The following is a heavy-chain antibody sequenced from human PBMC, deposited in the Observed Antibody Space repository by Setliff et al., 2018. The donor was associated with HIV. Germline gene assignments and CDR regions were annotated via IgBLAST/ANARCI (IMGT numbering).Heavy chain of an antibody. CDR1: GFTFSSYT. D-gene: IGHD3-3*01. V-gene: IGHV3-21*01. J-gene: IGHJ4*02. CDR2: ISSSSSYI. Sequence: AGGSLRLSCAASGFTFSSYTMNWVRQAPGKGLEWVSSISSSSSYIYYADSVQGRFTISRDNARNSLYLQMNSLRAEDTAVYYCARSPGVTAYYFDYWGQGTLVTVSS. CDR3: ARSPGVTAYYFDY.